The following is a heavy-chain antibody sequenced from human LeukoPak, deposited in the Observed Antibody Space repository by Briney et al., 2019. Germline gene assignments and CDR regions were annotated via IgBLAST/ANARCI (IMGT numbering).Heavy chain of an antibody. D-gene: IGHD3-22*01. V-gene: IGHV4-34*01. J-gene: IGHJ4*02. CDR1: GGSFSGYY. Sequence: SETLSLTCAVYGGSFSGYYWSWIRQPPGKGLEWIGEINHSGSTNYNPSLKSRVTISVDTSKNQFSLKLSSVTAADTAVYYCARFQRNYYDSSGYYLDYWGQGTLVTVCS. CDR3: ARFQRNYYDSSGYYLDY. CDR2: INHSGST.